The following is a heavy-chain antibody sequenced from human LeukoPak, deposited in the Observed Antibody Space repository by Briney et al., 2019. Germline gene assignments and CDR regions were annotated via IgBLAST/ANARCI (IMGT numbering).Heavy chain of an antibody. CDR1: GFTFDDYG. D-gene: IGHD3-3*01. CDR2: ISWNSGNI. J-gene: IGHJ3*02. CDR3: ARDHTVNYDFWSGYYLDHAFDI. V-gene: IGHV3-9*01. Sequence: GGSLRLSCAAFGFTFDDYGMHWVRQAPGKGLEWVSGISWNSGNIGYADSVKGRFTISRDNAKNSLYLQMNSLGAEDTAVYYCARDHTVNYDFWSGYYLDHAFDIWGQGTMVTVSS.